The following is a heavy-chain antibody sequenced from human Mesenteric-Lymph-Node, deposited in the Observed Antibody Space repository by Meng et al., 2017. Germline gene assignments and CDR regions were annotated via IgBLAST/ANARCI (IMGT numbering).Heavy chain of an antibody. CDR1: GYGFADYW. CDR2: IYPANSDT. Sequence: KVSCKVSGYGFADYWIGWVRQMPGKGLEWMGIIYPANSDTRYSPSFQGQVTISADKSISTAYLQWSSLKASDTAMYYCARSPPYCSGGSCYAYWGQGTLVTVSS. V-gene: IGHV5-51*01. J-gene: IGHJ4*02. D-gene: IGHD2-15*01. CDR3: ARSPPYCSGGSCYAY.